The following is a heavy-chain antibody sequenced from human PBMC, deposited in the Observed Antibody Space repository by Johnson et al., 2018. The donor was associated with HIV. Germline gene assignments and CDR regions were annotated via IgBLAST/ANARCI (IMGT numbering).Heavy chain of an antibody. J-gene: IGHJ3*02. V-gene: IGHV3-11*04. CDR3: AKCIWGSSLIDAFDI. Sequence: VQVVESGGGLVKPGGSLRLSCAASGFTFSDYYMSWIRQAPGKGLEWVSYISSSGSTIYYADSVKGRFTISSDNSKNTLYLPMNSLRAEDTAVYYCAKCIWGSSLIDAFDIWGQGTMVTVSS. CDR1: GFTFSDYY. D-gene: IGHD6-13*01. CDR2: ISSSGSTI.